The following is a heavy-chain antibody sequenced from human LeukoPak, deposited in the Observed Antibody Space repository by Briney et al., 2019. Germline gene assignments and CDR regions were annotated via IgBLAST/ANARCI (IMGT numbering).Heavy chain of an antibody. CDR2: IIPILGIA. Sequence: SVEVSCKASGGTFSSYAISWVRQAPGQGLEWMGRIIPILGIANYAQKFQGRVTITADKSTSTAYMELSSLRSEDTTVYYCARDRRGGVDYWGQGTLVTVSS. CDR1: GGTFSSYA. J-gene: IGHJ4*02. V-gene: IGHV1-69*04. CDR3: ARDRRGGVDY. D-gene: IGHD2-15*01.